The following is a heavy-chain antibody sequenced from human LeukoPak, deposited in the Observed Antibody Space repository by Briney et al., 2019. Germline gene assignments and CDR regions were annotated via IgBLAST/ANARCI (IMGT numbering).Heavy chain of an antibody. Sequence: GRSLRLSCAASGFTFSSYAMHWVRQAPGKGLEWVAVISYDGSNKYYADSVKGRFTISRDNSKNTLYLQMNSLRAEDTAVYYCAREGSYYGSGSYSGYGMDVWGQGTTVTVSS. J-gene: IGHJ6*02. V-gene: IGHV3-30*04. D-gene: IGHD3-10*01. CDR3: AREGSYYGSGSYSGYGMDV. CDR2: ISYDGSNK. CDR1: GFTFSSYA.